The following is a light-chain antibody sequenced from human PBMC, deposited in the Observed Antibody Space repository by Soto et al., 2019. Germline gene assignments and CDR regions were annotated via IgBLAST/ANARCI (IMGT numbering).Light chain of an antibody. CDR2: DAS. CDR3: QQRSNWPVT. J-gene: IGKJ1*01. CDR1: QSVSSY. V-gene: IGKV3-11*01. Sequence: EIVLTQSPGTLSLSPGERATLSCRASQSVSSYLAWYQQKPGQAPRLLIYDASTRATGISARFSVSGSGTDFTLTISSPETEDFAVYYCQQRSNWPVTFGQGTRVEVK.